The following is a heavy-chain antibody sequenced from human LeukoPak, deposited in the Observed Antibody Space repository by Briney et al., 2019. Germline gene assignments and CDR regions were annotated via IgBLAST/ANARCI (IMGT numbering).Heavy chain of an antibody. CDR3: ARGGGSHYQIDY. J-gene: IGHJ4*02. Sequence: GGSLRLSCAASGFIFDDYGMSWVRQAPGKGLEWVSGINWNGDRTGYADSVKGRFTISRDNAKNSLYLQMNSPRVEDTALYYCARGGGSHYQIDYWGQGTLVTVSS. CDR1: GFIFDDYG. V-gene: IGHV3-20*04. CDR2: INWNGDRT. D-gene: IGHD1-26*01.